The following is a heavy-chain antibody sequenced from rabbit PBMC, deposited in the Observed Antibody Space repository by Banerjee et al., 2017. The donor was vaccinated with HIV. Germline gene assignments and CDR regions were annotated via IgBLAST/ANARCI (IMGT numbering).Heavy chain of an antibody. D-gene: IGHD4-1*01. CDR2: INTSSGST. V-gene: IGHV1S45*01. J-gene: IGHJ4*01. CDR3: ARDLAGVIGWNFDL. CDR1: GFDFSSYYM. Sequence: QEQLVESGGGLVQPGGSLKLSCKASGFDFSSYYMSWVRQAPGKGLEWIACINTSSGSTVYATWAKGRFTISRTSSTTVALQMTSLTAADTATYFCARDLAGVIGWNFDLWGPGTLVTVS.